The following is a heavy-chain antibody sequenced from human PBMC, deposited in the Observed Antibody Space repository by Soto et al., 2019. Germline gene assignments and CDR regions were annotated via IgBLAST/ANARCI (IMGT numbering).Heavy chain of an antibody. Sequence: ASVKVSCKASGFTFVMYAIHWVRQAPGQGLEWMAWINAGNGHTTYSQKFQGRVTITRDTSARTVYMELRSLRFEDTATYYCARAGWFAEGYFDFWGQGTPVTVSS. V-gene: IGHV1-3*01. CDR1: GFTFVMYA. J-gene: IGHJ4*02. CDR2: INAGNGHT. D-gene: IGHD3-10*01. CDR3: ARAGWFAEGYFDF.